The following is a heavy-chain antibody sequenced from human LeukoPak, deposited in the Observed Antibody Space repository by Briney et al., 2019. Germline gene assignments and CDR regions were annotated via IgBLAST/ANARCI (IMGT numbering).Heavy chain of an antibody. CDR1: GITFSNYA. CDR2: IGTAGDT. CDR3: ARERSAAGIRWFDP. D-gene: IGHD6-13*01. Sequence: GGSLRLSCVASGITFSNYAVSWVRQATGKGLEWVSAIGTAGDTYYPGSVKGRFTISRENAKNSLYLQMNSLRAEDTAVYYCARERSAAGIRWFDPWGQGTLVTVSS. V-gene: IGHV3-13*01. J-gene: IGHJ5*02.